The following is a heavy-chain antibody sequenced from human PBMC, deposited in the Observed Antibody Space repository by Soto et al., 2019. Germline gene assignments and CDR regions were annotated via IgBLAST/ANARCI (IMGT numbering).Heavy chain of an antibody. V-gene: IGHV1-2*04. CDR3: ARTVTTGYGMDV. CDR1: GYTFTGYY. J-gene: IGHJ6*02. Sequence: ASVKVSCKVSGYTFTGYYMHWVRQAPGQGLEWMGWINPNSGGTNYAQKFQGWVTMTRDTSISTAYMELSRLRSDDTAVYYCARTVTTGYGMDVWGQGTTVTVSS. CDR2: INPNSGGT. D-gene: IGHD4-17*01.